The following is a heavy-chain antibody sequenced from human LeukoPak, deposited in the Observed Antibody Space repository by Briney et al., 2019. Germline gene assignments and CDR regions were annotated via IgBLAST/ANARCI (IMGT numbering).Heavy chain of an antibody. Sequence: GGSLRLSCAASGFTFSSYAMHWVRQAPGKGLEWVAVISYDGSNKYYADSVKGRFTISRGNSKNTLYLQMNSLRAEDTAVYYCARQPRQQLVWNWFDPWGQGTLVTVSS. V-gene: IGHV3-30-3*01. D-gene: IGHD6-13*01. CDR2: ISYDGSNK. J-gene: IGHJ5*02. CDR3: ARQPRQQLVWNWFDP. CDR1: GFTFSSYA.